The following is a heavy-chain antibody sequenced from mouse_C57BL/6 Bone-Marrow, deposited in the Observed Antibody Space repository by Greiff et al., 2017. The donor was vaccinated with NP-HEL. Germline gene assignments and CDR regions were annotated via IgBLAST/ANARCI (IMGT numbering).Heavy chain of an antibody. CDR3: ARAGQLRLRGGYFDY. CDR1: GYTFTSYW. J-gene: IGHJ2*01. D-gene: IGHD3-2*02. CDR2: IDPNSGGT. V-gene: IGHV1-72*01. Sequence: QVQLQQPGAELVKPGASVKLSCKASGYTFTSYWMHWVKQRPGRGLEWIGRIDPNSGGTKYNEKFKSKATLTVDTPSSTAYMQLSSLTSEDSAVYYCARAGQLRLRGGYFDYWGQGTTLTVSS.